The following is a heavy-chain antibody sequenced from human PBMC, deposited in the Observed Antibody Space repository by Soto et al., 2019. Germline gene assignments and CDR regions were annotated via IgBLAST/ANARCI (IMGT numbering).Heavy chain of an antibody. D-gene: IGHD2-2*01. CDR2: IYHSGST. V-gene: IGHV4-30-2*01. CDR3: AREVAVVVPAAGWFDP. CDR1: GGSISSGGYS. Sequence: QLQLQESGSGLVKPSQTLSLTCAVSGGSISSGGYSWSWIRQPPGKGLEWIGYIYHSGSTYYNPSLKGRVAISVDRSKNQFSLKLSSVTAADTAVYYCAREVAVVVPAAGWFDPWGQGTLVTVSS. J-gene: IGHJ5*02.